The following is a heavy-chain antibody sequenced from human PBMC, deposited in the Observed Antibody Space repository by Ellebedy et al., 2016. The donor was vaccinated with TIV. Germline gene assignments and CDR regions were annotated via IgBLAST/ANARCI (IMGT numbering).Heavy chain of an antibody. CDR2: INHSGST. CDR3: ARGRGTTVRGVIGIPCYHYHGLDV. CDR1: GGSFSGYY. Sequence: MPSETLSLTCAVYGGSFSGYYWSWIRKAPGKGLEWIGEINHSGSTNYNPSLKSRVTISVDTSKNQFSLKMSSVTAADTALYYCARGRGTTVRGVIGIPCYHYHGLDVWGQGTTVIVSS. V-gene: IGHV4-34*01. D-gene: IGHD3-10*01. J-gene: IGHJ6*02.